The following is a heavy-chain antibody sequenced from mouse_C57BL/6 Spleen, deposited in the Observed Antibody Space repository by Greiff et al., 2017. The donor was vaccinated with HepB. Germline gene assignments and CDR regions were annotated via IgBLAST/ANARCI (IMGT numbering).Heavy chain of an antibody. CDR3: ARDRGGSSSYYFDY. Sequence: EVKVVESGGGLVKPGGSLKLSCAASGFTFSSYAMSWVRQTPEKRLEWVATISDGGSYTYYPDNVKGRFTISRDNAKNNLYLQMSHLKSEDTAMYYCARDRGGSSSYYFDYWGQGTTLTVSS. D-gene: IGHD1-1*01. CDR1: GFTFSSYA. V-gene: IGHV5-4*01. CDR2: ISDGGSYT. J-gene: IGHJ2*01.